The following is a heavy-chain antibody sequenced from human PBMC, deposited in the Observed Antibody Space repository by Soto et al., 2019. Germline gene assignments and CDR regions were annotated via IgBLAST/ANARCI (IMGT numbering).Heavy chain of an antibody. CDR1: GASLDGSDFY. CDR3: ARVGMTAPPPPYLDL. D-gene: IGHD2-21*02. V-gene: IGHV4-30-4*01. J-gene: IGHJ2*01. Sequence: QVQLQESGPGLVKPSQTLSLTCTVSGASLDGSDFYWSWIRQPPGEGLQWIGHIYYSGSTYYNSSLKSRLTISVDTSKNEFYLSLTSVTAADTAVYYCARVGMTAPPPPYLDLWGRGTLITVSS. CDR2: IYYSGST.